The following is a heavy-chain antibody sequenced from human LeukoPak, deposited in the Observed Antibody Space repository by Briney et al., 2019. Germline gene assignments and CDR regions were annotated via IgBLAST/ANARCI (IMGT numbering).Heavy chain of an antibody. CDR1: GGSISSYY. D-gene: IGHD3-3*01. J-gene: IGHJ4*02. CDR3: ARVSRSWSGYYPYYFDY. V-gene: IGHV4-59*01. CDR2: IYYSGST. Sequence: SETLSLTCTVSGGSISSYYWSWIRQPPGKGLEWIGYIYYSGSTNYNPSLKSRVTISVDTSKNQFSLKLSSVTAADTAVYCCARVSRSWSGYYPYYFDYWGQGTLVTVSS.